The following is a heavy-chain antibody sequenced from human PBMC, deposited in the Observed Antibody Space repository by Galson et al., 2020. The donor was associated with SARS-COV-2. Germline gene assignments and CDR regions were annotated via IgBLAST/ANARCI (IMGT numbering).Heavy chain of an antibody. CDR1: GFSLSTSGVG. Sequence: SGPTLVKPTQTLTLTCTFSGFSLSTSGVGVGWIRQPPGKALEWLALICWDDDKRYSPSLKSRLTVTKDTSKNQVVLTMTNMDPVDTATYYCARKLPGYSSSWYPPWFDPWGQGTLVTVSS. J-gene: IGHJ5*02. CDR3: ARKLPGYSSSWYPPWFDP. V-gene: IGHV2-5*02. D-gene: IGHD6-13*01. CDR2: ICWDDDK.